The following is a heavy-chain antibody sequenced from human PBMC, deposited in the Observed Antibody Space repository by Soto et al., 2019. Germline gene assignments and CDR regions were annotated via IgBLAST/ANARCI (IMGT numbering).Heavy chain of an antibody. D-gene: IGHD3-10*01. J-gene: IGHJ5*02. CDR1: GFTFSNAW. CDR2: IKSKTDGGTT. CDR3: TTSLSGSYGDNWFDP. Sequence: PGGSLRLSCAASGFTFSNAWMNWVRQAPGKGLEWVGRIKSKTDGGTTDYAAPVKGRFTISRDDSKNTLYLQTNSLKTEDTAVYYCTTSLSGSYGDNWFDPWGQGPLVTVSS. V-gene: IGHV3-15*07.